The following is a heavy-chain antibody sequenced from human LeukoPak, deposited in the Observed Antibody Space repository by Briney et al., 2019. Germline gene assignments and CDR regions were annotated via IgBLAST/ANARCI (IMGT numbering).Heavy chain of an antibody. D-gene: IGHD1-26*01. CDR2: IKQDGSEK. J-gene: IGHJ4*02. V-gene: IGHV3-7*03. CDR3: AKGGKWDVTPFDY. CDR1: GFTFSSYW. Sequence: GGSLRLSCAASGFTFSSYWMSWVRQAPGKGLEWVANIKQDGSEKYYVDSVKGRFTISRDNAKNSLYLQVNSLRAEDTAVYYCAKGGKWDVTPFDYWGQGTLVTVSS.